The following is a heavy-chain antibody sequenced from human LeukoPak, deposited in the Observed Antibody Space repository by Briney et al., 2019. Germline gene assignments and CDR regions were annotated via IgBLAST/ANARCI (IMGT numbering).Heavy chain of an antibody. D-gene: IGHD6-19*01. CDR1: GGSVSSSTYY. CDR2: IYYSGST. V-gene: IGHV4-61*01. Sequence: SETLSLTCTVSGGSVSSSTYYWGWIRQPPGKGLEWIGYIYYSGSTNYNPSLKSRVTISVDTSKNQFSLKLSSVTAADTAVYYCASSSSGSGWPGFDYWGQGTLVTVSS. J-gene: IGHJ4*02. CDR3: ASSSSGSGWPGFDY.